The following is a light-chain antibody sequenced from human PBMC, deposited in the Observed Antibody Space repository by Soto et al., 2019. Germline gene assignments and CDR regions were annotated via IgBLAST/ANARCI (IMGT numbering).Light chain of an antibody. J-gene: IGKJ4*01. Sequence: EIVMTQSRATLSVSPGERSTLSCWASQSVSSNLAWYEQKAGKAPRLLIYDVSTRATGIPTRFSGSGPGTEFTLTISSLPSEDFEPYYCQQYNNSPLTFGGGTKVDIK. CDR1: QSVSSN. CDR3: QQYNNSPLT. V-gene: IGKV3D-15*01. CDR2: DVS.